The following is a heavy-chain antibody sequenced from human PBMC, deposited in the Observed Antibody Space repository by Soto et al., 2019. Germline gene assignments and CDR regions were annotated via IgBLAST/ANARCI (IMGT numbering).Heavy chain of an antibody. V-gene: IGHV1-18*01. J-gene: IGHJ6*02. CDR1: GYTFTRNG. CDR3: VKDRDSNSWPSRDV. CDR2: ISPNSGNI. D-gene: IGHD3-22*01. Sequence: QVHLVQSGAEVKKPGASVNVSCKTSGYTFTRNGISWVRQAPGQGLEWMGWISPNSGNIKYAQKLQGRVIMTTDTSTSTAYMELRSPRSDDTAVYYCVKDRDSNSWPSRDVWGPRTTVTVS.